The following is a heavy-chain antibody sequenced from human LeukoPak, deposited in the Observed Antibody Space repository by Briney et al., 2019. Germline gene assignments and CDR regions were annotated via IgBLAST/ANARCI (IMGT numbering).Heavy chain of an antibody. CDR1: GGSISTYS. Sequence: KPSETLTLTCTVSGGSISTYSWSWIRQPPGKGLEWIGYIYYSGSTNYNPSLKSRVTISVDKSKNQFSLKLSSVAAADTAVYYCARIGNYYFDYWGQGTLVTVSS. V-gene: IGHV4-59*12. CDR3: ARIGNYYFDY. J-gene: IGHJ4*02. D-gene: IGHD1-1*01. CDR2: IYYSGST.